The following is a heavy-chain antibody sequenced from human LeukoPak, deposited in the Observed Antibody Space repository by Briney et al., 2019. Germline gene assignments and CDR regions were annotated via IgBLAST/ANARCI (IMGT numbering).Heavy chain of an antibody. D-gene: IGHD3-16*01. V-gene: IGHV3-11*04. CDR1: GFTVNSNY. Sequence: GGSLRLSCAVSGFTVNSNYMSWVRQAPGKGLEWVSYISSSGSTIYYADSVKGRFTISRDNAKNSLYLQMNSLRAEDTAVYYCASRIMITFGGASGGYWGQGTLVTVSS. J-gene: IGHJ4*02. CDR3: ASRIMITFGGASGGY. CDR2: ISSSGSTI.